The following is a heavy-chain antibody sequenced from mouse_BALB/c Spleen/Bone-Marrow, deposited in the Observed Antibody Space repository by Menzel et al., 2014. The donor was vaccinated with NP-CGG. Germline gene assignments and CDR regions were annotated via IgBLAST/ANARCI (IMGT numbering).Heavy chain of an antibody. CDR3: ARLGYYGSFAF. CDR2: INPDSSTI. CDR1: GFDFSRFW. D-gene: IGHD1-2*01. V-gene: IGHV4-1*02. J-gene: IGHJ3*01. Sequence: EVKLQESGGGLVQPGGSLKLSCAASGFDFSRFWMSWVRQAPGKGLEWIGEINPDSSTINYTPSLKDKFIISRDNAKNTLYLQMGKVRSEDTALYYCARLGYYGSFAFWGQGTLVTVSA.